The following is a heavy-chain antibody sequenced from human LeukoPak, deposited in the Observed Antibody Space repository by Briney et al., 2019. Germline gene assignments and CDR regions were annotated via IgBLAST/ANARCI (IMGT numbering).Heavy chain of an antibody. CDR3: ARDGIRYLESPRWFDP. CDR2: ISYDGSNK. V-gene: IGHV3-30-3*01. Sequence: PGGSLRLSCAASGFTFGSYAMHWVRQAPGKGLEWVAVISYDGSNKYYADSVKGRFTISRDNSKNTLYLQMNSLRAEDTAVYYCARDGIRYLESPRWFDPWGQGTLVTVSS. D-gene: IGHD5-24*01. CDR1: GFTFGSYA. J-gene: IGHJ5*02.